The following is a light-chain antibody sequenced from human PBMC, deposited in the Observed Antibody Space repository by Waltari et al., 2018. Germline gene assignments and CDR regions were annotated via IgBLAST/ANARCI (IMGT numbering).Light chain of an antibody. CDR2: DAF. CDR1: QGVGRSF. CDR3: QMYVRLPAT. J-gene: IGKJ1*01. Sequence: EIVLTQSPGALSLSPGDKVTLSCRASQGVGRSFSWYQRKPGQAPRPLIFDAFTRATGIADRFSGSGSGTDFSLTISRLDPEDFAVYYCQMYVRLPATFGQGTKVEIK. V-gene: IGKV3-20*01.